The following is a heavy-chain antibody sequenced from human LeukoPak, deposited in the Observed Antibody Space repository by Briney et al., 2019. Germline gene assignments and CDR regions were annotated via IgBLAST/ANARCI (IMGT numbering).Heavy chain of an antibody. Sequence: PGGSLRLSCAASGFTFSSYSMNWVRQAPGKGLEWVSSISSSSSYIYYADSVKGRFTISRDNAKNSLYLQMNSLRAGDTAVYYCARVMVRGVISSSYYYYYGMDVWGQGTTVTVSS. V-gene: IGHV3-21*01. CDR2: ISSSSSYI. CDR3: ARVMVRGVISSSYYYYYGMDV. CDR1: GFTFSSYS. J-gene: IGHJ6*02. D-gene: IGHD3-10*01.